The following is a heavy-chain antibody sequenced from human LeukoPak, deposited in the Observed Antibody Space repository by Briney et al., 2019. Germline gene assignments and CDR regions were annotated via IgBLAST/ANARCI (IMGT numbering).Heavy chain of an antibody. CDR1: GYTVTSYA. Sequence: ASVKVSCKASGYTVTSYAMNWVRQAPGQGLEWMGWINTNTGSPTYAQGFTGRFVFSLDTSVSTAYLQISSLKAEDTAVYYCARSFPMVRGLGFDPWGQGTLVTVSS. V-gene: IGHV7-4-1*02. CDR3: ARSFPMVRGLGFDP. J-gene: IGHJ5*02. CDR2: INTNTGSP. D-gene: IGHD3-10*01.